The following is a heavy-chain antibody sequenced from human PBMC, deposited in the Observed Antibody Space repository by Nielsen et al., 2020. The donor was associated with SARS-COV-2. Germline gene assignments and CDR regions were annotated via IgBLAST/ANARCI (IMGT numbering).Heavy chain of an antibody. J-gene: IGHJ4*02. V-gene: IGHV1-2*06. CDR2: INPSSGAT. CDR3: ARGEHYYDSSGYDY. CDR1: GYTFTGYY. D-gene: IGHD3-22*01. Sequence: ASVKVSCKASGYTFTGYYMHWVRQAPGQGLEWMGRINPSSGATSYAEKFQGRVTVTRDTSIRTAYMELSRLTSGDAAVYFCARGEHYYDSSGYDYWGQGTLVTVSS.